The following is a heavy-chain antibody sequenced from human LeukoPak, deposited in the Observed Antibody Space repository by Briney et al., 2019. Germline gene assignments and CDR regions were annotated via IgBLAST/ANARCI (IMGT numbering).Heavy chain of an antibody. Sequence: SVTVSYMLSVYTLPQLSMLWVGQAPGKEGEWMGGFDLVDSETIYAQKFQGRVTMSEDTSTDTAYMELSSLRFEDTAVYYCATPRRYSGIYFAFDIWGQGTMVTVSS. V-gene: IGHV1-24*01. J-gene: IGHJ3*02. CDR2: FDLVDSET. D-gene: IGHD1-26*01. CDR3: ATPRRYSGIYFAFDI. CDR1: VYTLPQLS.